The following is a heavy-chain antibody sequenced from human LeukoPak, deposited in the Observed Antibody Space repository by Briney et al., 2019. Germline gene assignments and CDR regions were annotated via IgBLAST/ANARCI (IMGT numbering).Heavy chain of an antibody. J-gene: IGHJ5*02. CDR3: ARDPRWLTPDCTSTSCYENYFDP. CDR2: IYHSGSA. CDR1: GYSISSGYQ. D-gene: IGHD2-2*01. Sequence: SETLSLTCGVSGYSISSGYQWAWIRQTPGKGLEWIGSIYHSGSAHYNPSLKSRVTISVETSKNQFSLNMYSVTAADTAVYYCARDPRWLTPDCTSTSCYENYFDPWGQGTLVTVSS. V-gene: IGHV4-38-2*02.